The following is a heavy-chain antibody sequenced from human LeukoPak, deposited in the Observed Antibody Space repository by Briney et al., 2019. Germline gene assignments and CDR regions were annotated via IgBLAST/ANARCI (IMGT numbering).Heavy chain of an antibody. Sequence: GGSLRLSCAVSGFTFSSYWMSWVRQAPGKGLEWVAKIKPDGSETNHVDSVRGRFTISRDNAKNSLNLQMNSLRAEDTAVYYCARDGELTYYYDSSGYYSPFGDYWGQGTLVTVSS. V-gene: IGHV3-7*01. J-gene: IGHJ4*02. D-gene: IGHD3-22*01. CDR3: ARDGELTYYYDSSGYYSPFGDY. CDR1: GFTFSSYW. CDR2: IKPDGSET.